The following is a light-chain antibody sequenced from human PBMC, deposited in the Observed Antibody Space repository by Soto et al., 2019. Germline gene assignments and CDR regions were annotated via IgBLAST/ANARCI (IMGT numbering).Light chain of an antibody. V-gene: IGKV3-20*01. Sequence: EIVLPQSPATLSLSQGEGATLSCRASQSVSTNFFAWYQQKPGQAPRLLIYGASTRATGIPDRFSGSGSGTDFTLTISRLEPEDFAVYYCQQYGRTSWTFGQGTKVDIK. CDR2: GAS. CDR3: QQYGRTSWT. J-gene: IGKJ1*01. CDR1: QSVSTNF.